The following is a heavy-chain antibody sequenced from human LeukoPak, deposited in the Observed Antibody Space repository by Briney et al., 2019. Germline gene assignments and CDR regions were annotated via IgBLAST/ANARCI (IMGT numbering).Heavy chain of an antibody. CDR3: AKSNGYGLVDI. J-gene: IGHJ3*02. Sequence: SETLSLTCSVSGGSISTSNYYWGWIRQPPGRGLEWIGNIFYSGSTYYSPSLKSRVTISLDTSRNQFSLNLNSVTAADTAVYYCAKSNGYGLVDIWGRGTMVTVSS. V-gene: IGHV4-39*07. D-gene: IGHD3-10*01. CDR1: GGSISTSNYY. CDR2: IFYSGST.